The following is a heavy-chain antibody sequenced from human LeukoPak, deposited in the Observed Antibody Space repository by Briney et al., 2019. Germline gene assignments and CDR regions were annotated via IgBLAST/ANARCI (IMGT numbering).Heavy chain of an antibody. CDR2: ISGSGGST. CDR1: GFTFSSYA. V-gene: IGHV3-23*01. D-gene: IGHD6-13*01. J-gene: IGHJ4*02. CDR3: AKGTRHSGSWFLFDY. Sequence: GSRRLSCAASGFTFSSYAMSWVRQAPGKGLEWVSSISGSGGSTYYADSVKGRFTISRDNSKNTLYLQMNSLRGDDTAVYYCAKGTRHSGSWFLFDYWGQGTLVTVSS.